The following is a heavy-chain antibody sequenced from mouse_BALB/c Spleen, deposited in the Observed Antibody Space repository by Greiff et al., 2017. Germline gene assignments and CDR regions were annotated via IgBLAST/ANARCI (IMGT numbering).Heavy chain of an antibody. J-gene: IGHJ2*01. V-gene: IGHV1-82*01. Sequence: VQLQQSGPELVKPGASVKISCKASGYAFSSSWMNWVKQRPGQGLEWIGRIYPGDGDTNYNGKFKGKATLTADKSSSTAYMQLSSLTSVDSAVYFCAKGDSPVDYWGQGTTLTVSS. CDR2: IYPGDGDT. CDR3: AKGDSPVDY. CDR1: GYAFSSSW.